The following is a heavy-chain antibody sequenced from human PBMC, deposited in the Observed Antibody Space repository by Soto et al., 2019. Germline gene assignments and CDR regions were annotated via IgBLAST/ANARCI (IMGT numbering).Heavy chain of an antibody. CDR2: INYSGTT. CDR1: GGSISSSPYY. Sequence: SETLSLTCTVSGGSISSSPYYWGWIRQPPGKGLECIGIINYSGTTYNNPSLKSRVTISVDTTKNQFSLNLKSVTAADTAVYYCARAGNWFDPWGQETLVTVSS. CDR3: ARAGNWFDP. D-gene: IGHD3-10*01. V-gene: IGHV4-39*01. J-gene: IGHJ5*02.